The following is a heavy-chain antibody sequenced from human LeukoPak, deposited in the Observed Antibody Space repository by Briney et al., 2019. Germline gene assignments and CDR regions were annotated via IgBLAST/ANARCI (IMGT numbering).Heavy chain of an antibody. V-gene: IGHV3-73*01. CDR2: VRSEANSYAT. CDR1: GFTFSGSL. CDR3: TSRDNYDSSYYMDV. J-gene: IGHJ6*03. D-gene: IGHD3-22*01. Sequence: GGSLRLSCAGSGFTFSGSLIHWVRQASGKGLEWVGLVRSEANSYATSYAASVKGRFTISRDDSKNTAYLQMNSLNTEDTTIYYCTSRDNYDSSYYMDVWGKGTTVTVSS.